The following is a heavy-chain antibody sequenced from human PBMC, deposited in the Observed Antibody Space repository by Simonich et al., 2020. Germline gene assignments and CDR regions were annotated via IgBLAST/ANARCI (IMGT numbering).Heavy chain of an antibody. J-gene: IGHJ3*02. CDR3: AKEESYSSTSCYDAFDI. V-gene: IGHV3-23*01. D-gene: IGHD2-2*01. Sequence: EVQLLESGGGLVQPGGSLRLSCAASGFTFSSYARSWVRQAPGTGVVVVACMWGRWGRTYYADSVKGRFTISRDNSKNTLYLQMISLRAEDTAVYYCAKEESYSSTSCYDAFDIWGQGTMVTVSS. CDR1: GFTFSSYA. CDR2: MWGRWGRT.